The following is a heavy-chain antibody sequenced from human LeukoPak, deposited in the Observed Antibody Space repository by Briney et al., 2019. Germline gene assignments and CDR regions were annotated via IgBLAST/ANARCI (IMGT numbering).Heavy chain of an antibody. V-gene: IGHV3-23*01. J-gene: IGHJ1*01. CDR2: LSVSGGNT. CDR1: GFTFSSYA. D-gene: IGHD3-16*01. Sequence: GGSLRLSCAASGFTFSSYAMGWVRQAPGKGLEWVSSLSVSGGNTFFADSVKGRFTISRDNSKNTLYLQMNSLRADDTAVYYCAKTNGGVTGYFHHWGQGTLVTVSS. CDR3: AKTNGGVTGYFHH.